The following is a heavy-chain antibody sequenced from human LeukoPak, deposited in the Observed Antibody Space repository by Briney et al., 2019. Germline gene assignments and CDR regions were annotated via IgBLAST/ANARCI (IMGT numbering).Heavy chain of an antibody. V-gene: IGHV1-3*01. D-gene: IGHD5-24*01. CDR3: ARDRGDGYNYEGLDF. CDR2: INAGYGNT. J-gene: IGHJ4*02. Sequence: ASVKVSCKASGYTFTGYYMHWVRQAPGQRLEWMGWINAGYGNTKYSQKFQGRVTLTSDTSANTAYMDLSSLKSEDTAVYYCARDRGDGYNYEGLDFWGQGTLVTVSS. CDR1: GYTFTGYY.